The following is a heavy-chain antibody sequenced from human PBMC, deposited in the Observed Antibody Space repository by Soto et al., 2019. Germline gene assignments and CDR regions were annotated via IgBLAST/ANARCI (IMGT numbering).Heavy chain of an antibody. V-gene: IGHV1-18*01. CDR2: LSAHNDNT. CDR1: GYTFTSYG. J-gene: IGHJ4*02. Sequence: QVHLVQSGAEVRKPGASVKVSCKGSGYTFTSYGIAWVRQAPGQGLEWMGWLSAHNDNTNYAQKVQGRVTVTRDTSTSTAYMELRNLRSDDTAVYYCARGRYGDYWGQGALVTVSS. D-gene: IGHD1-1*01. CDR3: ARGRYGDY.